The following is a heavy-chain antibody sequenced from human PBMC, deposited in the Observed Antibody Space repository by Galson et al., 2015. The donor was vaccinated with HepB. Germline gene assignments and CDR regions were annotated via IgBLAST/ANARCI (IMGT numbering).Heavy chain of an antibody. CDR2: TSGSGSNT. Sequence: SLRLSCAASGFTFTTYAMSWVRQAPGKGLEWASGTSGSGSNTYYADSVKGRFTISRDNSKNTLYLQMDSLRAEDTAVYYCAKGHSSGWFLFADYWGRGTLVTVSS. CDR3: AKGHSSGWFLFADY. J-gene: IGHJ4*02. CDR1: GFTFTTYA. D-gene: IGHD6-19*01. V-gene: IGHV3-23*01.